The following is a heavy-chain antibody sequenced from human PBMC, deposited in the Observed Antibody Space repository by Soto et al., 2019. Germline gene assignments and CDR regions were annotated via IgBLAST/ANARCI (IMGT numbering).Heavy chain of an antibody. D-gene: IGHD3-22*01. V-gene: IGHV1-58*01. CDR3: AADYYDTRGYYFDY. CDR2: IVVGSGNT. Sequence: SVKLTCKASGFTFSNSAVQWVRQSRGQRPEWIGWIVVGSGNTNYAQKFQERVTITRDMSTSTAYMELSSLRSEDTAVYYCAADYYDTRGYYFDYWGQGTLVTVSS. J-gene: IGHJ4*02. CDR1: GFTFSNSA.